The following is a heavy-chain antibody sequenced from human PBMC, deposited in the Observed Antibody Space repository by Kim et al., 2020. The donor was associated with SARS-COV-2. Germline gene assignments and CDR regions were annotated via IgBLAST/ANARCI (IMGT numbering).Heavy chain of an antibody. CDR3: ATQGVRGVIVFDY. Sequence: GGSLRLSCAASGFTFSSYAMSWVRQAPGKGLEWVSAISGSGGSTYYADSVKGRFTISRDNSKNTLYLQMNSLRAEDTAVYYCATQGVRGVIVFDYWGQGTLVTVSS. V-gene: IGHV3-23*01. CDR2: ISGSGGST. CDR1: GFTFSSYA. D-gene: IGHD3-10*01. J-gene: IGHJ4*02.